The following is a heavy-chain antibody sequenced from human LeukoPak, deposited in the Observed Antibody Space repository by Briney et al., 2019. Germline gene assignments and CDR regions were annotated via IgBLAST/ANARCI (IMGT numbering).Heavy chain of an antibody. J-gene: IGHJ6*03. CDR1: GYTFTGYY. CDR3: ARVSAFSTFGVVLYYYMDV. D-gene: IGHD3-3*01. Sequence: ASVKVSCKASGYTFTGYYMHWVRQAPGQGLEWMGRINPNSGGTNYAQKFQGRVTMTRDTSISTAYMELRRLRSDDTAVYYCARVSAFSTFGVVLYYYMDVWGKGTTVTVSS. CDR2: INPNSGGT. V-gene: IGHV1-2*06.